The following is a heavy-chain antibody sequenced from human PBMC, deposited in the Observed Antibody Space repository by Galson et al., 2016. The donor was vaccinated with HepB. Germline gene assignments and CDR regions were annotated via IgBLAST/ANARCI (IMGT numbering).Heavy chain of an antibody. D-gene: IGHD2-15*01. Sequence: SLRLSCAVSGFSFSNYWMSWVRQAPGKGLEWVANIKQDGSEKYYVESVKGRFRISRDSVENSLYLQMNNLGAEDTAVYYCARGGRHCSGASCYYYYGMDVWGQGTTVTVSS. J-gene: IGHJ6*02. CDR1: GFSFSNYW. CDR3: ARGGRHCSGASCYYYYGMDV. V-gene: IGHV3-7*01. CDR2: IKQDGSEK.